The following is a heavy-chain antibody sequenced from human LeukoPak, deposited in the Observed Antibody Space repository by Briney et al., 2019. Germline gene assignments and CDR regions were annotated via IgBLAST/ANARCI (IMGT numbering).Heavy chain of an antibody. Sequence: SETLSLTCTVSGGSISSYYWSWIRQPPGKGLEWIGYFYYSGSSNYNPSLKSRVTISGDTSKNQFSLKLSSVTAADTAIYYCARVSPAVGAFDIWGRGTMVTVSS. D-gene: IGHD6-13*01. V-gene: IGHV4-59*01. CDR3: ARVSPAVGAFDI. CDR1: GGSISSYY. CDR2: FYYSGSS. J-gene: IGHJ3*02.